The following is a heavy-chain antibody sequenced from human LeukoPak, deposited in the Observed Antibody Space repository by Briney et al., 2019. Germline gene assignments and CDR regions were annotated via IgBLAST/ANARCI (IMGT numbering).Heavy chain of an antibody. D-gene: IGHD3-16*01. CDR2: ISVYNGKT. J-gene: IGHJ5*01. Sequence: ASVKVSCKASGYTFTSYGISWVRQAPGQGLEWMGWISVYNGKTKYAQKLQGRVTMTTDTSTSTVYMELRSLRSDDTAVYYCARVGSGLRVSGWFDSWGQGTLVTVSS. V-gene: IGHV1-18*01. CDR3: ARVGSGLRVSGWFDS. CDR1: GYTFTSYG.